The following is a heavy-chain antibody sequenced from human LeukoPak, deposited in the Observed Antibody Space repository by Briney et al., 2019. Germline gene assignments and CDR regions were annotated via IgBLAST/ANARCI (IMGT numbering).Heavy chain of an antibody. J-gene: IGHJ5*02. CDR3: ARDLYSSGWPFDP. V-gene: IGHV1-8*01. CDR1: VYTFTSYD. D-gene: IGHD6-19*01. Sequence: ASVKVSCKASVYTFTSYDINWVRQATGQGLECMGWMNPNSGNTGYAQKFQGRVTMTRNTSISTAYMEMSSLRSEDTAVYYCARDLYSSGWPFDPWGQGTLVTVSS. CDR2: MNPNSGNT.